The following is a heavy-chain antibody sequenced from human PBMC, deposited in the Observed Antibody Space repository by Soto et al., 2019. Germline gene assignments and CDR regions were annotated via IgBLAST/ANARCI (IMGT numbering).Heavy chain of an antibody. D-gene: IGHD3-22*01. CDR1: GGSISSYY. Sequence: PSETLSLTCTVSGGSISSYYWSWIRQPPGKGLEWIGYIYYSGSTNYNPSLKSRVTISVDTSKNQFSLKLSSVTAADTAVYYCARGIFTRIVVGGGADAFDIWGQGTMVTVSS. V-gene: IGHV4-59*08. J-gene: IGHJ3*02. CDR2: IYYSGST. CDR3: ARGIFTRIVVGGGADAFDI.